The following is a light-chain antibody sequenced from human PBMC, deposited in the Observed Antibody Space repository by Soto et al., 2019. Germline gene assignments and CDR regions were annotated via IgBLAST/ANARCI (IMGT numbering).Light chain of an antibody. V-gene: IGKV3-11*01. CDR1: QSCSSY. Sequence: EIVLTQSPSTLSFSPGERATLSCRASQSCSSYLAWYQQKPGQGPRLLIYDASARATGIPARFSGSGSGTDFTLTISSLEPEDFAVYYCQQRSNLMFTFGQGTKLEIK. CDR3: QQRSNLMFT. CDR2: DAS. J-gene: IGKJ2*01.